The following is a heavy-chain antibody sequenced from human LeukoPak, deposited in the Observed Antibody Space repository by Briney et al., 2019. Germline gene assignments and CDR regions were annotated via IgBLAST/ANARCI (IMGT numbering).Heavy chain of an antibody. D-gene: IGHD5-18*01. J-gene: IGHJ4*02. CDR1: GHTLTELF. CDR3: ATGGSRVQLWILAGWYYFDN. V-gene: IGHV1-24*01. Sequence: ASVKVSCKVSGHTLTELFMHWVRQAPGKGLEWMGGFDPENGETIYAQKFQGRVTMTEDTSTDTVYMELSSLRSEDTAVYYCATGGSRVQLWILAGWYYFDNWGQGTLVTVSS. CDR2: FDPENGET.